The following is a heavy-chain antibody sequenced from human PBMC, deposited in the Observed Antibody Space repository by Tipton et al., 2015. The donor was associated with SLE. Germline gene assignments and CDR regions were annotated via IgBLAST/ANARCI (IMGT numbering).Heavy chain of an antibody. Sequence: LRLSCTVSGDAINRRNYYWDWIRQPPGKGLEWIGTVYYGGSIYYNPSLQSRVTISIDTSKNQFSLRLTSVTAADTAVYFCARGVYYGFWSAYYNEEGSKTYYFGSWGQGTLVTVSS. D-gene: IGHD3-3*01. CDR3: ARGVYYGFWSAYYNEEGSKTYYFGS. CDR2: VYYGGSI. J-gene: IGHJ4*02. CDR1: GDAINRRNYY. V-gene: IGHV4-39*07.